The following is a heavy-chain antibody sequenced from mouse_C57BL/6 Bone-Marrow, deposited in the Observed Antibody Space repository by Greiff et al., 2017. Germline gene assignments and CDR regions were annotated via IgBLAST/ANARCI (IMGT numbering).Heavy chain of an antibody. CDR2: IDPSDSET. CDR3: ARGDGSSYGRYFDV. V-gene: IGHV1-52*01. CDR1: GYTFTSYW. Sequence: QVQLQQPGAELVRPGSSVKLSCKASGYTFTSYWMHWVKQRPIQGLEWIGNIDPSDSETHYNQKFKDKATLTVNTSSSTAYMQLSSLTSEDSAVYYCARGDGSSYGRYFDVWGTGTTVTVSS. D-gene: IGHD1-1*01. J-gene: IGHJ1*03.